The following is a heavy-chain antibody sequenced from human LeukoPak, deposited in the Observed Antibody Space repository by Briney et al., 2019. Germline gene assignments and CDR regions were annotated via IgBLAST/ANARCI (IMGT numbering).Heavy chain of an antibody. Sequence: PGGSLRLSCAASGFTFSSYAMPWVRQAPGKGLEWVAVISYDGSNKYYADSVKGRFTISRDNSKNTLYLQMNSLRAEDTAVYYCARDPTNYYDSSYFDYWGQGTLVTVSS. CDR2: ISYDGSNK. J-gene: IGHJ4*02. D-gene: IGHD3-22*01. V-gene: IGHV3-30-3*01. CDR3: ARDPTNYYDSSYFDY. CDR1: GFTFSSYA.